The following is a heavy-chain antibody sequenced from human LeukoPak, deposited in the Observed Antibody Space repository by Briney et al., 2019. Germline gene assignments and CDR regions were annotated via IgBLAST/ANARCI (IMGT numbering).Heavy chain of an antibody. CDR3: AREERSGGYYYYGMDV. J-gene: IGHJ6*02. V-gene: IGHV3-53*01. D-gene: IGHD4-23*01. CDR1: GFTVSSNY. CDR2: IYSGGST. Sequence: PGGSLRLSCAASGFTVSSNYMSWVRQAPGKGLEWVSVIYSGGSTYYADSVKGRFTISRDNSKNTLYLQMNSLRAEDTAVYYCAREERSGGYYYYGMDVWGQGTTVTVSS.